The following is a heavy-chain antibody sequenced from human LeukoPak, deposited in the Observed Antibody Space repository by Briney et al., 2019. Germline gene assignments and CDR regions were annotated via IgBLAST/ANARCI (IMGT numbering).Heavy chain of an antibody. V-gene: IGHV4-4*02. CDR2: VHLSGAS. CDR3: ARESGAFSPFGF. Sequence: SETLSLTCAVSGGSILSTNWWSGVRQPPGRGLEWIGEVHLSGASNYNPSLKSRVNMSIDKSRNQLSLELTSVTAADTAMYYCARESGAFSPFGFWGQGTLVTVSS. CDR1: GGSILSTNW. D-gene: IGHD1-26*01. J-gene: IGHJ1*01.